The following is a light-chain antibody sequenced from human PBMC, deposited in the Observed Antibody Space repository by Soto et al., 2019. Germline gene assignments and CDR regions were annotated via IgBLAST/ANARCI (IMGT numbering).Light chain of an antibody. Sequence: DIVMTQSPDSLAVSLGERATINCKSSQSVLYSSNNKNYLAWYQQKPGQPPKLLIYWASTRESGVPDRFSGSGLGQIFTLTISSLQAEDVAVYYCQQYYSTPLTFGGGTKVEIK. CDR3: QQYYSTPLT. CDR1: QSVLYSSNNKNY. V-gene: IGKV4-1*01. CDR2: WAS. J-gene: IGKJ4*01.